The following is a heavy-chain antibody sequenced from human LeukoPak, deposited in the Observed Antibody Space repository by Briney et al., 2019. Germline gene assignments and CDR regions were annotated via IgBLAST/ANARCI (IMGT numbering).Heavy chain of an antibody. J-gene: IGHJ6*02. CDR1: GFTFSSYG. V-gene: IGHV3-23*01. CDR2: ISNSDGST. CDR3: ARGWHAMDV. Sequence: GESLRLSCEVTGFTFSSYGMTWVRQAPGKGLEWVSVISNSDGSTFYADSVRGRFSISRDNSKNTQYLQMNSLRAEDTAVYYCARGWHAMDVWGQGTTVSISS.